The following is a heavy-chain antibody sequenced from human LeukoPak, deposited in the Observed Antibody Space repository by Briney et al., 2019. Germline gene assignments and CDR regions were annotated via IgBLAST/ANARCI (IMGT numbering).Heavy chain of an antibody. CDR1: GDSVSR. D-gene: IGHD6-19*01. V-gene: IGHV6-1*01. J-gene: IGHJ4*02. Sequence: SQTLSLTCAISGDSVSRNWIRQSPSRGLEWLGRTYYRSKWYNDYAVSVKSRITINPDTSKNQFSLQLNSVTPEDTAVYYCARDHGSGWYSYLDDWGQGTLVTVSS. CDR2: TYYRSKWYN. CDR3: ARDHGSGWYSYLDD.